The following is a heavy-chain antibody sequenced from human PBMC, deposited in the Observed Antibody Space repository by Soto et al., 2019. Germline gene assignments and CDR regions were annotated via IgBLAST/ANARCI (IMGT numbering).Heavy chain of an antibody. J-gene: IGHJ4*02. CDR2: INAGNGNT. Sequence: ASVKVSCKASGYTFTSYAMHWVRQAPGQRLEWMGWINAGNGNTKYSQKFQGRVTITRDTSASTAYMELSSLRSEDTAVYYCARADSSGWYQSWFDYWGQGTLVTV. D-gene: IGHD6-19*01. CDR1: GYTFTSYA. V-gene: IGHV1-3*01. CDR3: ARADSSGWYQSWFDY.